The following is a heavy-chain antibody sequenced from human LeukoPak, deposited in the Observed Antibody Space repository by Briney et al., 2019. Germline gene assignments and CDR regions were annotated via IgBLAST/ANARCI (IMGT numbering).Heavy chain of an antibody. V-gene: IGHV3-23*01. CDR1: GFTFRNYV. J-gene: IGHJ4*02. Sequence: GGSRRLSCAASGFTFRNYVMNWVRQAPGKGLEWVSAISGSGGSTYYADSVKGRFTISRDNSKNTLYLQMNSLRAEDTAVYYCAKPLPSDYWGQGTLVTVSS. CDR2: ISGSGGST. D-gene: IGHD2-21*01. CDR3: AKPLPSDY.